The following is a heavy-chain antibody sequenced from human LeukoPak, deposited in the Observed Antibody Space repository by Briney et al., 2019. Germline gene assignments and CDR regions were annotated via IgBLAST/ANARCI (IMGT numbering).Heavy chain of an antibody. Sequence: PGGSLRLSCAASGFTFSSYNMQWVRQAPGKGLEWVAVIWYDGSNKYYADSVKGRFTISRDNSKNTLYLQMNSLRAEDTAVYYCARDQGATVTTSYFDYWGQGTLVTVSS. V-gene: IGHV3-33*01. J-gene: IGHJ4*02. CDR1: GFTFSSYN. D-gene: IGHD4-17*01. CDR3: ARDQGATVTTSYFDY. CDR2: IWYDGSNK.